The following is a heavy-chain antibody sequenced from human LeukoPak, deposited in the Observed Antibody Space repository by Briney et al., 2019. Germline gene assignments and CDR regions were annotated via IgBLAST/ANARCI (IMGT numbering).Heavy chain of an antibody. CDR3: ARFWGYYYCYYMDV. CDR1: GGSFSGYY. J-gene: IGHJ6*03. D-gene: IGHD3-16*01. V-gene: IGHV4-34*01. CDR2: INHSGST. Sequence: PSETLSLTCAVYGGSFSGYYWSWIRQPPGKGLEWIGEINHSGSTNYNPSLKSRVTISVDTSKNQFSLKLSSVTAADTAVYYCARFWGYYYCYYMDVWGKGTTVTVTS.